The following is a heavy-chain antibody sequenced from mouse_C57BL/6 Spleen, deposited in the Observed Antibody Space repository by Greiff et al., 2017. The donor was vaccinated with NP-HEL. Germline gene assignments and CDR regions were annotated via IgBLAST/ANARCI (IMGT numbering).Heavy chain of an antibody. D-gene: IGHD1-1*01. CDR1: GYSITSGYY. Sequence: EVKLQESGPGLVKPSQSLSLTCSVTGYSITSGYYWNWIRQFPGNKLEWMGYISYDGSNNYNPSLKNRISITRDTSKNQFFLKLNSVTTEDTATYYCAREERDGSYYWGQGTTLTVSS. CDR2: ISYDGSN. CDR3: AREERDGSYY. V-gene: IGHV3-6*01. J-gene: IGHJ2*01.